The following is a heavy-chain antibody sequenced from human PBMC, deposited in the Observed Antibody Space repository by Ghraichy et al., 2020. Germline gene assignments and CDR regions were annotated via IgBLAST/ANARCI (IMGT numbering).Heavy chain of an antibody. D-gene: IGHD2-21*02. Sequence: LSLTCAASGITVSDNYMGWVRQAPGEGLEWASVIYTGGSTYYPDSVKGRFTISRDNSKNTLFLHMDSLRAEDTAVYYCASLASCGADCLAGYFHHWGQGTLVAVSS. J-gene: IGHJ1*01. CDR1: GITVSDNY. CDR2: IYTGGST. V-gene: IGHV3-53*01. CDR3: ASLASCGADCLAGYFHH.